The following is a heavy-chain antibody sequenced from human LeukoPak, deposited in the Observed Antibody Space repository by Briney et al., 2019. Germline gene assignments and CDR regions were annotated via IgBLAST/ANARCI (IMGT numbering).Heavy chain of an antibody. Sequence: GGSLRLSCAASGFSFRGYGMHWVRQAPGKGLEWVAVISYDGSNKYYADSVKGRFTISRDNSKNTLFLQMNSLRGEDTAVYYCAKDNNGAAAGIIPGAFDIWGQGTMVTVSS. D-gene: IGHD6-13*01. V-gene: IGHV3-30*18. CDR3: AKDNNGAAAGIIPGAFDI. J-gene: IGHJ3*02. CDR1: GFSFRGYG. CDR2: ISYDGSNK.